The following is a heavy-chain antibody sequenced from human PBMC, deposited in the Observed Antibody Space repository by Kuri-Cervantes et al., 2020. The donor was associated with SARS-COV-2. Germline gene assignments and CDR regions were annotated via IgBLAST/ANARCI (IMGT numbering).Heavy chain of an antibody. V-gene: IGHV3-21*01. CDR3: ARDRGYCDSGGCYSTGFSFDY. J-gene: IGHJ4*02. Sequence: GESLKISCVASGFTFRSYGVTWARQAPGRGLEWVSSISSGSDYIYYADSVKGRFSVSRGNAENSLSLQMNSLTAGDTAVYYCARDRGYCDSGGCYSTGFSFDYWGQGALVTVSS. CDR2: ISSGSDYI. D-gene: IGHD2-15*01. CDR1: GFTFRSYG.